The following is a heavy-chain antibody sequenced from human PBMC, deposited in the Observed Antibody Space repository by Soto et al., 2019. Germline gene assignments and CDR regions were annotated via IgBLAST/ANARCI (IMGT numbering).Heavy chain of an antibody. CDR3: ARDRCRGSCYSRHATYYYYGMDV. Sequence: EVQLVESGGGLVKPGGSLRLSCAASGFTFSSYSRNWVRQAPGKGLEWVSSISSSSSYIYYADSVKGRFTISRDNAKNSLYLQMNSLRAEDTAVYYCARDRCRGSCYSRHATYYYYGMDVWGQGTTVTVSS. V-gene: IGHV3-21*01. CDR1: GFTFSSYS. D-gene: IGHD2-15*01. J-gene: IGHJ6*02. CDR2: ISSSSSYI.